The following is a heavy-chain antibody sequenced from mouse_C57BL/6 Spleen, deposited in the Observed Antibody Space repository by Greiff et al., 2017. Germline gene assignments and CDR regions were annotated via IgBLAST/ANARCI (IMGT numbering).Heavy chain of an antibody. J-gene: IGHJ3*01. CDR3: ALHYYGSSFAY. Sequence: VQLVESGPGLVAPSQSLSITCTVSGFSLTSYGVDWVRQPPGKGLEWLGVIWGGGSTNYNSALMSRLSISKDNSKSQVFLKMNSLQTDDTAMYYCALHYYGSSFAYWGQGTLVTVSA. V-gene: IGHV2-9*01. CDR1: GFSLTSYG. D-gene: IGHD1-1*01. CDR2: IWGGGST.